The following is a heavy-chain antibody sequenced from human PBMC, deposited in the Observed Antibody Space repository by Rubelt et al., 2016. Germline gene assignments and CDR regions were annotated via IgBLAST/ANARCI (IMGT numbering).Heavy chain of an antibody. J-gene: IGHJ5*02. D-gene: IGHD2-2*01. CDR1: GFTFSSYA. Sequence: EVQLVESGGGLVQPGGSLRLSCAASGFTFSSYAMSWVRQAPGKGLEWVSAISGSGGSTYYADSVKGRFTISRDNSKNTLLLQMNSLGAEDTAVYYCARVYQEIVVVPALRGTGWFDPWGQGTLVTVSS. CDR2: ISGSGGST. CDR3: ARVYQEIVVVPALRGTGWFDP. V-gene: IGHV3-23*04.